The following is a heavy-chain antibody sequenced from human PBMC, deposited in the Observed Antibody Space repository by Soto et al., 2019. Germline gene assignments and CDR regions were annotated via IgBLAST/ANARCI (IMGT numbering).Heavy chain of an antibody. CDR3: AKDPWIQHRWVYGMDV. CDR1: GFTFSSYG. V-gene: IGHV3-30*18. J-gene: IGHJ6*02. CDR2: ISYDGSNK. Sequence: QVQLVESGGGVVQPGRSLRLSCAASGFTFSSYGMHWVRQAPGKGLECVAVISYDGSNKYYADSVKGRFTISRDNSKNTLYLQMNSLRAEDTAVYYCAKDPWIQHRWVYGMDVWGQGTTVTVSS. D-gene: IGHD5-18*01.